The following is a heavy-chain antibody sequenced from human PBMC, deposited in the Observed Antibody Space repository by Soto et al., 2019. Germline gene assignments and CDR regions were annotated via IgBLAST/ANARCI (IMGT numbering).Heavy chain of an antibody. CDR1: GYTFTSYA. CDR2: INAGNGNT. D-gene: IGHD5-12*01. CDR3: ARGPRGPDGPGDY. Sequence: QVQLVQSGAEVKKPGASVKVSCKASGYTFTSYAMHWVRKAPGQRLEWMGWINAGNGNTKYSQKFQGRVTITRDTSASTDYIELSNLKSEDTAVHYCARGPRGPDGPGDYWGQGTLVTVSS. V-gene: IGHV1-3*01. J-gene: IGHJ4*02.